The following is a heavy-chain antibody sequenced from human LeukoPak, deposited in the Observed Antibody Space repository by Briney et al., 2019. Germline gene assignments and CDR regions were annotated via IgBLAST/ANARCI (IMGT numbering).Heavy chain of an antibody. V-gene: IGHV3-74*01. Sequence: PGGSLRLSCAASGFTFSSYWMHWVRQGPGKGLVWVSRINIDGSSTTYADSVKGRFTISRDNSKNTLYLQMNSLRAEDTAVYYCASKGGNDWEYFFDYWGQGTLVTVSS. CDR2: INIDGSST. D-gene: IGHD1-1*01. J-gene: IGHJ4*02. CDR1: GFTFSSYW. CDR3: ASKGGNDWEYFFDY.